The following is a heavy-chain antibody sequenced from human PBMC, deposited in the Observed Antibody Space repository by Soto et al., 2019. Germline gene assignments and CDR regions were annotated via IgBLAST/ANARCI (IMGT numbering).Heavy chain of an antibody. J-gene: IGHJ6*02. V-gene: IGHV3-23*01. D-gene: IGHD2-15*01. CDR3: ARSPGYCSGGSCYSYYYYGMDV. Sequence: GGSLRLSCAASGFTFSSYAMSWVRQAPGKGLEWVSTISGNGGSTYYADSVKGRFTISRDNSKNTLYLQMNSLRAEDTAVYYCARSPGYCSGGSCYSYYYYGMDVWGQGTTVTVSS. CDR2: ISGNGGST. CDR1: GFTFSSYA.